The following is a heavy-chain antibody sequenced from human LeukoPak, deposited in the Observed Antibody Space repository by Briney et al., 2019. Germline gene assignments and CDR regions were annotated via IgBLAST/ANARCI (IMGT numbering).Heavy chain of an antibody. D-gene: IGHD6-13*01. CDR3: ARDRSGSSWYWGWFDP. J-gene: IGHJ5*02. CDR1: GGSISSSSYY. Sequence: SETLSLTCTVSGGSISSSSYYWGWIRQPPGKGLEWIGSIYYSGSTNYNPSLKSRVTISVDTSKNQFSLKLSSVTAADTAVYYCARDRSGSSWYWGWFDPWGQGTLVTVSS. V-gene: IGHV4-39*07. CDR2: IYYSGST.